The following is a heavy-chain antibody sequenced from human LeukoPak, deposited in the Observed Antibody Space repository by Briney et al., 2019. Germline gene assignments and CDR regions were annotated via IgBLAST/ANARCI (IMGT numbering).Heavy chain of an antibody. Sequence: GGSLRLSCAASGFTFSSAWKNWVRQAPGKGLEWVGRIYSKTDGGTTEYAAPVKGRFSISRDDSKNTLDLQMHSLKTDDTALYYCATGSNRYDSSDFDYWGQGTLVTVSS. J-gene: IGHJ4*02. CDR1: GFTFSSAW. CDR2: IYSKTDGGTT. D-gene: IGHD3-22*01. CDR3: ATGSNRYDSSDFDY. V-gene: IGHV3-15*01.